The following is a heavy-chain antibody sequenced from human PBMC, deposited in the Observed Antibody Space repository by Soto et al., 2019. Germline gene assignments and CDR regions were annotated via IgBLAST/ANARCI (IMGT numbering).Heavy chain of an antibody. D-gene: IGHD5-12*01. CDR2: IYYSGST. J-gene: IGHJ2*01. CDR1: GGSISSGGYY. Sequence: QVQLQESGPGLVKPSQTLSLTCTVSGGSISSGGYYWSWIRQHPGKGLEWIGYIYYSGSTYYNPSLKSRVTIAVDTSKNQFSLKLSSVTAADTAVYYCARSRGDLMATIVDWYFDLWGRGTLVTVSS. V-gene: IGHV4-31*03. CDR3: ARSRGDLMATIVDWYFDL.